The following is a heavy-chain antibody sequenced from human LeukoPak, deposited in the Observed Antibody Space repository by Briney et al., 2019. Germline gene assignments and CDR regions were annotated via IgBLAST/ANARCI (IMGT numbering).Heavy chain of an antibody. Sequence: LSLTCTVSGGSISSGDYYWSWIRQPPGKGLEWIGRSRNKENNYAAEYAASVKGRFTISRDDSKDSLYLQLSSLKTEDTAVYYCTRENYWNLDYWGQGTLVTFSS. CDR2: SRNKENNYAA. V-gene: IGHV3-72*01. J-gene: IGHJ4*02. CDR1: GGSISSGDYY. CDR3: TRENYWNLDY. D-gene: IGHD1-1*01.